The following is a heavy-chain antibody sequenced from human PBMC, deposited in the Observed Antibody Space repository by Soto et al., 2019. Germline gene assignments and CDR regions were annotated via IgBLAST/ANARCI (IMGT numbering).Heavy chain of an antibody. Sequence: QVQLVQSGAEVKKPGASVKVSCKASGYTFTSYGISWVRQAPGQGLEWMGWISAYNGNTNYAQKLQGRVTMTTDTPTSTAYMELRRMRSDDTVVYYCARASSSSCHDYWGQGTLVPVSS. CDR2: ISAYNGNT. CDR1: GYTFTSYG. D-gene: IGHD6-13*01. CDR3: ARASSSSCHDY. J-gene: IGHJ4*02. V-gene: IGHV1-18*01.